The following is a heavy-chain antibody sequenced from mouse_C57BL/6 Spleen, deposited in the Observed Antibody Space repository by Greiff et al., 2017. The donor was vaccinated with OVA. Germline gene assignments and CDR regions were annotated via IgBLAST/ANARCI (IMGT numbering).Heavy chain of an antibody. D-gene: IGHD2-3*01. Sequence: QVQLQQPGAELVKPGASVKLSCKASGYTFTSYWMNWVKQRPGKGLEWIGQIYPGDGDTNYNGKFKGKATLTADKSSSTAYMQLSSLTSEDSAVYFCARRYDGYFYAMDYWGQGTSVTVSS. V-gene: IGHV1-80*01. CDR3: ARRYDGYFYAMDY. J-gene: IGHJ4*01. CDR2: IYPGDGDT. CDR1: GYTFTSYW.